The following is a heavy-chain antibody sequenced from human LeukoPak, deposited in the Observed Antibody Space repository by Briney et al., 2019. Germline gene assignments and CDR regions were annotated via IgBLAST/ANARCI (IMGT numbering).Heavy chain of an antibody. CDR2: INHSGST. J-gene: IGHJ2*01. CDR3: ARYGRGGAEWYFDL. CDR1: GGSFSGYY. V-gene: IGHV4-34*01. Sequence: SETLSLTCAVYGGSFSGYYWSWIRQPPGKGLEWIGEINHSGSTNYNPSLKSRVNISVDASKNQFSLKLNSVTAADTAVYYCARYGRGGAEWYFDLWGRGTLVTVSS. D-gene: IGHD3-10*01.